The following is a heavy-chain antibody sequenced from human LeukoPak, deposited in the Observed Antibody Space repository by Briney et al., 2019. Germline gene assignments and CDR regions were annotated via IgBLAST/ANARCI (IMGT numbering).Heavy chain of an antibody. D-gene: IGHD2-2*01. V-gene: IGHV3-7*05. CDR2: IKQDGSEK. J-gene: IGHJ4*02. CDR3: AREARMWQYPPYFDY. Sequence: GGSLRLSCAVSGFTFSSHWMSWVRQAPGKGLEWVANIKQDGSEKYYVDSVKGRFTISRDNARNSLYLQMNSLRAEDTAVYYCAREARMWQYPPYFDYWSQGTLVTVS. CDR1: GFTFSSHW.